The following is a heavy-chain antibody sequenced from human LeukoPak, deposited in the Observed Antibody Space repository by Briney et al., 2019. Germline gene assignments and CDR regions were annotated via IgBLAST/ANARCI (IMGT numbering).Heavy chain of an antibody. Sequence: GASVKVSCKASGYTFTSYYMHWVRQAPGQGLEWMGIINPSGGSTRYAQKFQGRVTMTRETSKGTVYMELSSLRSEDTAVYYCANLNHVNYWGQGPLVTVSS. J-gene: IGHJ4*02. CDR1: GYTFTSYY. CDR2: INPSGGST. V-gene: IGHV1-46*01. CDR3: ANLNHVNY.